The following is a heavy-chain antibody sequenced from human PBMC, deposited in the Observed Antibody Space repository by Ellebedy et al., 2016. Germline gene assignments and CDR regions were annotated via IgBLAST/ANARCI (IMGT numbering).Heavy chain of an antibody. D-gene: IGHD4-17*01. J-gene: IGHJ4*02. CDR1: GFTFSNYF. V-gene: IGHV3-23*01. Sequence: GESLKISXATSGFTFSNYFMTWIRQAPGKGLEWVATISGGGDKRFVADSVKGRFTISRDSSKNSVYLRMNNLRVEDTAVYYCRQGHYADLWGQGTLVTVSS. CDR3: RQGHYADL. CDR2: ISGGGDKR.